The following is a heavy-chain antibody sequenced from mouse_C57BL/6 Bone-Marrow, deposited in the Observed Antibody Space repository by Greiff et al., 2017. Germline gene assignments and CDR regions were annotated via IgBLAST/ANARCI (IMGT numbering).Heavy chain of an antibody. D-gene: IGHD1-1*01. CDR3: ARRNYYGSSHWYFDV. CDR2: IYPGSGST. Sequence: QVQLKQPGAELVKPGASVKMSCKASGYTFTSYWITWVKQRPGQGLEWIGDIYPGSGSTNYNEKFKSKATLTVDTSSSTAYMQLSSLTSEDSAVYYCARRNYYGSSHWYFDVCGTGTTVTVSS. CDR1: GYTFTSYW. J-gene: IGHJ1*03. V-gene: IGHV1-55*01.